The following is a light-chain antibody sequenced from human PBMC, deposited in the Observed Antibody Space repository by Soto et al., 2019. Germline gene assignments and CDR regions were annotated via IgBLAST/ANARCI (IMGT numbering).Light chain of an antibody. Sequence: QSVLTQPPSVSAAPGQKVTISCSGSSSNIGSNYVSWYQQLPGTAPKLLIHDNNKRPSGIPDRFSGSKSGTSATLGITGLQTGDEDDYYCGTWDSSLSAVVFGGGTKLTVL. J-gene: IGLJ2*01. CDR2: DNN. CDR3: GTWDSSLSAVV. V-gene: IGLV1-51*01. CDR1: SSNIGSNY.